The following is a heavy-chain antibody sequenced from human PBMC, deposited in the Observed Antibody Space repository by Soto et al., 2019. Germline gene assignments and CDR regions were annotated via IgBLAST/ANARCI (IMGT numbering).Heavy chain of an antibody. D-gene: IGHD3-10*01. CDR3: SSMPVTMVRGVARYGMDV. CDR2: IYSSGST. Sequence: QVQLQESGPGLVKPSETLSLTCTVSGGSISNYYWSWIRQPPGKGLEWIGYIYSSGSTNYNPSLKSRVTISGDTSKNQCSLKLSSVTAADTAVYFWSSMPVTMVRGVARYGMDVLGQGTTVTVSS. CDR1: GGSISNYY. V-gene: IGHV4-59*01. J-gene: IGHJ6*02.